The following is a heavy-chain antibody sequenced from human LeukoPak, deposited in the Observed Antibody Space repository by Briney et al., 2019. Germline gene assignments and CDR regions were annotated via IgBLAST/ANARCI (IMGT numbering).Heavy chain of an antibody. Sequence: GGSLRLSCAASGFTFSNYAMTWVRQAPGKGLEWVSGMSGTSGNTYYADSAKGRFTISRDNSKNTLYLQMNSLRAEDTAVYYCAKDLYSSSWFSTGDYWGQGTLVTVSS. CDR1: GFTFSNYA. CDR2: MSGTSGNT. J-gene: IGHJ4*02. V-gene: IGHV3-23*01. D-gene: IGHD6-13*01. CDR3: AKDLYSSSWFSTGDY.